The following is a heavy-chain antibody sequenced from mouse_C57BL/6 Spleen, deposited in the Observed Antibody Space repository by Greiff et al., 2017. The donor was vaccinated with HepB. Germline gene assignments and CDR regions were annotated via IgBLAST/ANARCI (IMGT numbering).Heavy chain of an antibody. J-gene: IGHJ3*01. CDR3: ARSPNYDGYYRFAY. V-gene: IGHV1-82*01. CDR1: GYAFSSSW. Sequence: VQLQQSGPELVKPGASVKISCKASGYAFSSSWMNWVKQRPGKGLEWIGRIYPGDGDTNYNGKFKGKATLTADKSSSTAYMQLSSLTSEDSAVYFCARSPNYDGYYRFAYWGQGTLVTVSA. CDR2: IYPGDGDT. D-gene: IGHD2-3*01.